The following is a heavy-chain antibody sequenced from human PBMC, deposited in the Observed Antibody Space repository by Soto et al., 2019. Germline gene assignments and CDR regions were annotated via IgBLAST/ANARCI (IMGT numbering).Heavy chain of an antibody. V-gene: IGHV3-30*18. CDR3: AKGLQDSGITIFGVPYIRVPLDV. Sequence: PGGSLRLSCAASGFTFSNHGMHWVRQAPGKGLEWVAVIPDDGINKYYADSVKGRFTISRDNSKNTLYLQMNSLRAEDTAVYYCAKGLQDSGITIFGVPYIRVPLDVWRQGTPVTVSS. J-gene: IGHJ6*02. CDR1: GFTFSNHG. D-gene: IGHD3-3*01. CDR2: IPDDGINK.